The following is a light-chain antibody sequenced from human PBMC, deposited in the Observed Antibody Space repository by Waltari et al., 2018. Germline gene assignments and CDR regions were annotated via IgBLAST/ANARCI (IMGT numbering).Light chain of an antibody. Sequence: QSALTQPASVSGSPGQSITIPCTGTSSDVGGYNYVSWYQQHPGKAPKLMIYDVSKRPSGVSNRFSGSKSGNTASLTISGLQAEDEADYYCSSYTSSRVFGGGTKLTVL. J-gene: IGLJ3*02. V-gene: IGLV2-14*01. CDR3: SSYTSSRV. CDR2: DVS. CDR1: SSDVGGYNY.